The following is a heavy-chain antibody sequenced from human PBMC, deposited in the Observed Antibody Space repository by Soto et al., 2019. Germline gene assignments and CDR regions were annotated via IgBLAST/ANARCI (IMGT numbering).Heavy chain of an antibody. Sequence: GSLRLTCAASGFTFSSYSMNWVRQAPGKGLEWVSSISSSSSYIYYADSVKGRFTISRDNAKNSLYLQMNSLRAEDKAVYYCARDPACSSTSCYTGGRFDYWGQGTLVTVS. CDR1: GFTFSSYS. CDR3: ARDPACSSTSCYTGGRFDY. CDR2: ISSSSSYI. V-gene: IGHV3-21*01. J-gene: IGHJ4*02. D-gene: IGHD2-2*02.